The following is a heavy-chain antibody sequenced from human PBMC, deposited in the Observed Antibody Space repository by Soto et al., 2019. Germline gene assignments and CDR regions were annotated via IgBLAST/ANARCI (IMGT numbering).Heavy chain of an antibody. Sequence: GSAVKVSSKASGGTFTSYTISWVRQAPGQRLELMGRIIPFLGIANYAQKFQGRVTITAYKSTSTAYMELSSLRSEDTAVYYCARDREYCSSTSCYAWFAHWGQGTLETVSS. J-gene: IGHJ5*02. CDR1: GGTFTSYT. CDR3: ARDREYCSSTSCYAWFAH. V-gene: IGHV1-69*04. CDR2: IIPFLGIA. D-gene: IGHD2-2*01.